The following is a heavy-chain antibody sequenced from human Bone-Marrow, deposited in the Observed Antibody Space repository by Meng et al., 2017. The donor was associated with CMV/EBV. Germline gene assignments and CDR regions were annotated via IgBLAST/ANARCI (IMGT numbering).Heavy chain of an antibody. Sequence: GESLKISCAASGFTFSSYSMNWVRQAPGKGLEWVSSISSSSSYIYYADSVKGRFTISRDNSKNMLYLQMDSLRAEDTAVYYCARDRGDLMYYFDLWGQGSLVTVSS. CDR1: GFTFSSYS. V-gene: IGHV3-21*04. J-gene: IGHJ4*02. CDR2: ISSSSSYI. CDR3: ARDRGDLMYYFDL. D-gene: IGHD3-10*01.